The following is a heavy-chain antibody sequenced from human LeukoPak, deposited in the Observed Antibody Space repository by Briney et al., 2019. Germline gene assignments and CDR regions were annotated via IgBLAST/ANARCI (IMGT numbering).Heavy chain of an antibody. J-gene: IGHJ4*02. V-gene: IGHV3-33*01. CDR3: ARKISCGGDCYSLDY. D-gene: IGHD2-21*01. Sequence: PGGSLRLSCAASGFTFSSYGMHWVRQAPGEGPEWVAVIWYDGSNKYYADSVKGRFTISRDNSKNTLYLQMNSLRAEDTAVYYCARKISCGGDCYSLDYWGQGTLVTVSS. CDR2: IWYDGSNK. CDR1: GFTFSSYG.